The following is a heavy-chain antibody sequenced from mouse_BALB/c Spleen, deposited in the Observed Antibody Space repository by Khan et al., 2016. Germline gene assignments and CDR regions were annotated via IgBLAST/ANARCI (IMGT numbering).Heavy chain of an antibody. CDR3: ARTDRREYFDY. J-gene: IGHJ2*01. Sequence: VQLLESGAELMKPGASVKISCTATGYTFSSYWIEWVKQRPGHGLEWIGEILPGSGSTNYNETFRGKATFSADTSYNTLYMQISSLTSEDSAVDYYARTDRREYFDYWGQGTTLTVSS. CDR1: GYTFSSYW. CDR2: ILPGSGST. V-gene: IGHV1-9*01.